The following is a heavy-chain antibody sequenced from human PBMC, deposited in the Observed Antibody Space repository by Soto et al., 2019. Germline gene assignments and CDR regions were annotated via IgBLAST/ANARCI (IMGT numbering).Heavy chain of an antibody. D-gene: IGHD4-17*01. CDR3: ATLPRGVTSVFFDL. Sequence: PGGSLRLSCTASGFTMNTHSMNWVRQAPGKGLEWIAYIHSSGGNTIHADSVKGRFTISRDNAKNLLYLQMDSLRDEDTAVYYCATLPRGVTSVFFDLWGKGTLVTVSS. V-gene: IGHV3-48*02. J-gene: IGHJ4*02. CDR1: GFTMNTHS. CDR2: IHSSGGNT.